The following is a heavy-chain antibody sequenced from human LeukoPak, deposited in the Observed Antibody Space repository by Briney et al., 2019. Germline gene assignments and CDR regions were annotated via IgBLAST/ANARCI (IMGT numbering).Heavy chain of an antibody. V-gene: IGHV4-34*01. CDR1: GGSLSGYY. Sequence: PSETLSLTCAVYGGSLSGYYWSWIRQPPGKGLESIGEINRSGSTNYNPSLKSRLTISVDTSKNQFSVKLGSVTAAGTAVYYCSRAGDFRSGYPKLRHGYYYYGMDVWGQGNTVTVSS. CDR2: INRSGST. D-gene: IGHD3-3*01. J-gene: IGHJ6*02. CDR3: SRAGDFRSGYPKLRHGYYYYGMDV.